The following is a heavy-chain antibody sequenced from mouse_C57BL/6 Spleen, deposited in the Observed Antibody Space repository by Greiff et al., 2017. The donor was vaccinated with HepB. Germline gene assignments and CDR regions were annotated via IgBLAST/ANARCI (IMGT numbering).Heavy chain of an antibody. CDR2: IYPRDGST. CDR3: ARWGSNYSFAY. D-gene: IGHD2-5*01. Sequence: VQLQQSGPELVKPGASVKLSCKASGYTFTSYDINWVKQRPGQGLEWIGWIYPRDGSTKYNEKFKGKATLTVDTSSSTAYMQRHSLTSEDSAVYFGARWGSNYSFAYWGQGTLVTVSA. CDR1: GYTFTSYD. J-gene: IGHJ3*01. V-gene: IGHV1-85*01.